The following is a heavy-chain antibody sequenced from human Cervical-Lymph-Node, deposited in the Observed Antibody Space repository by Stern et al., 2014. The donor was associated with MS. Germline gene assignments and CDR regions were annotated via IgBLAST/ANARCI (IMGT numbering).Heavy chain of an antibody. CDR3: ASSSDYRPYYYSGLNV. D-gene: IGHD3-10*01. CDR2: VYHTGTT. Sequence: QLQLQESGPGLVKPSETLTLTCTVSGASISTYYWSWIRQPPGKGLEWIGCVYHTGTTNYNFALQGRLTMSVDASKNQFFLNLNSVTAADTATYYCASSSDYRPYYYSGLNVWGTGTTVSVSS. J-gene: IGHJ6*04. CDR1: GASISTYY. V-gene: IGHV4-59*01.